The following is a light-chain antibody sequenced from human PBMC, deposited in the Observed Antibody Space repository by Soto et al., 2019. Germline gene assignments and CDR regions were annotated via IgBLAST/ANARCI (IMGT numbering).Light chain of an antibody. V-gene: IGLV8-61*01. J-gene: IGLJ3*02. Sequence: QAVVTQEPSFSVSPGRTVTLTCGLSSGSVSTSYYPSWYQQTPGQAPRTLIYNTKTRSSGVPDRFSGSILGNKAALTITGAQADDESDYHCVLYMGSGIGVFGGGTKVTVL. CDR2: NTK. CDR3: VLYMGSGIGV. CDR1: SGSVSTSYY.